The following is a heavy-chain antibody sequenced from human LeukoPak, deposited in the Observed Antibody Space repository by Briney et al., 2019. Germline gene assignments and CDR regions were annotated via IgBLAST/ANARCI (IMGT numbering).Heavy chain of an antibody. J-gene: IGHJ4*02. CDR3: ARLSHYFDSSGYYYVRFFDY. CDR2: IYDSGST. D-gene: IGHD3-22*01. CDR1: GGSFSGYY. Sequence: SETLSLTCGVYGGSFSGYYWSWIRQPPGKGLECIGYIYDSGSTNYNPSLKSRVAISVDKSKNQFSLKLSYVTAADTAVYYCARLSHYFDSSGYYYVRFFDYWGQGTLVTVSS. V-gene: IGHV4-59*08.